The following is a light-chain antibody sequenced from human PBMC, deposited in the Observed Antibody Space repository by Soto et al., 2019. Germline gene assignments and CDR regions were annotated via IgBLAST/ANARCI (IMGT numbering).Light chain of an antibody. V-gene: IGKV3-11*01. CDR3: QQRRYWSRV. CDR1: QSVITY. J-gene: IGKJ4*01. Sequence: VLTQSPATLSLSPGDRATLSSTASQSVITYLVWYQQNPGQAPMRLMYEASKRATGIPERFSGSGSGTDFTLTISNLEPEDFADYYCQQRRYWSRVFGGGTSVDMK. CDR2: EAS.